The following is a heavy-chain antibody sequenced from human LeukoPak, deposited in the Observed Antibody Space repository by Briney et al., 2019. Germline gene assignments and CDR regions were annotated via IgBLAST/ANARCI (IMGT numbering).Heavy chain of an antibody. CDR3: ARRFKPLWFGGLLPPSYYIDV. Sequence: SVNVSLKASVGTFSSYAISWVRQAPGQGLEWMGGTIPICGTANYAQKFHGRVTITTDESTSTAYMELSSLRADETEVYYCARRFKPLWFGGLLPPSYYIDVWGKEPTVPVFS. D-gene: IGHD3-10*01. CDR1: VGTFSSYA. V-gene: IGHV1-69*05. CDR2: TIPICGTA. J-gene: IGHJ6*03.